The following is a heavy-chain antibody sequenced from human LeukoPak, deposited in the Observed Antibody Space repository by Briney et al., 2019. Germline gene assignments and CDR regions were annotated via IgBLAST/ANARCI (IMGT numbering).Heavy chain of an antibody. CDR1: GYTFTGYY. V-gene: IGHV1-2*02. CDR2: INPNSGGT. CDR3: AKDYGSGNRGAFDI. Sequence: ASVRVSCKASGYTFTGYYMHWVRQAPGQGLEWMGWINPNSGGTNYAQKFQGRVTMTRDTSISTAYMELSRLRSDDTALYYCAKDYGSGNRGAFDIWGQGTMVTVSS. J-gene: IGHJ3*02. D-gene: IGHD3-10*01.